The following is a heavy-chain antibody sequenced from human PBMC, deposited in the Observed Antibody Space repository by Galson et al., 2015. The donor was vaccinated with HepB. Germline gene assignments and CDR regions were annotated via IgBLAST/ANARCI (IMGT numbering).Heavy chain of an antibody. V-gene: IGHV5-51*01. CDR3: ARIPGRNYYYYGMDV. J-gene: IGHJ6*02. CDR1: GYSFTSYW. Sequence: QSGAEVKKPGESLKISCKGSGYSFTSYWIGWVRQMPGKGLEWMGIIYPGDSDTRYSPSFQGQVTISADKSISTAYLQWSSLKASDTAMYYCARIPGRNYYYYGMDVWGQGTTVTVSS. CDR2: IYPGDSDT.